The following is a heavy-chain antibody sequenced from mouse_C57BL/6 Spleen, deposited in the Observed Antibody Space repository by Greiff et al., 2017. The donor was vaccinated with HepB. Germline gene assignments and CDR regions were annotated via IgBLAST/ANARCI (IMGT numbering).Heavy chain of an antibody. J-gene: IGHJ3*01. D-gene: IGHD2-3*01. V-gene: IGHV5-6*01. Sequence: EVQVVESGGDLVKPGGSLKLSCAASGFTFSSYGMSWVRQTPDKRLEWVATISSGGSYTYYPDSVKGRFTISRDNAKNTLYLQMSSLKSEDTAMYYCARQVYDGYYGGFAYWGQGTLVTVSA. CDR3: ARQVYDGYYGGFAY. CDR1: GFTFSSYG. CDR2: ISSGGSYT.